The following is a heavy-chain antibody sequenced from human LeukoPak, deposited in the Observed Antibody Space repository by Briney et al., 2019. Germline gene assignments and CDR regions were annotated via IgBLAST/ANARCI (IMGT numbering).Heavy chain of an antibody. CDR3: ASSRGSTIIGGFYSDY. CDR1: GGSISSGGYY. Sequence: SQTLSLTCAVSGGSISSGGYYWSWIRQHPGKGLEWIGYIYYSGSTYYNPSLKSRVTISVDTSKNQFSLKLSSVTAADTAVYYCASSRGSTIIGGFYSDYWGQGTLVTVSS. J-gene: IGHJ4*02. V-gene: IGHV4-31*11. D-gene: IGHD5/OR15-5a*01. CDR2: IYYSGST.